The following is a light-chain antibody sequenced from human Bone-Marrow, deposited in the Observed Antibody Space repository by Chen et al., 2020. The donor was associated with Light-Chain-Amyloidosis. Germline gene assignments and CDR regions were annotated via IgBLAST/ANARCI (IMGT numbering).Light chain of an antibody. CDR2: DDS. CDR3: QVWDRSSDRPV. J-gene: IGLJ3*02. Sequence: SYVLTQPPSVSLAPGQTARITCGGNNIGSKRMPWYQQKPGQAPVLVVYDDSDRPSGIPERLSGSNSGNTATLTITRVEAGDEADYYCQVWDRSSDRPVFGGGTKLTVL. V-gene: IGLV3-21*02. CDR1: NIGSKR.